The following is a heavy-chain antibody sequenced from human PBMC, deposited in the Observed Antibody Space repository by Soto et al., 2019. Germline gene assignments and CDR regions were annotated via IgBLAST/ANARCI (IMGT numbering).Heavy chain of an antibody. V-gene: IGHV4-30-2*01. CDR3: ARDMTIFGVAPGGGMDV. J-gene: IGHJ6*02. CDR1: NGSISTYDYS. D-gene: IGHD3-3*01. Sequence: QLQLQESGSGLVKPSQTLSLTCTVSNGSISTYDYSWTWIRQPPGRGLEWIGSIYHSGRTYYMPSLRSRLTMSLDKAKNQFSLNLSSMTAADTAVYFCARDMTIFGVAPGGGMDVWCQGTTVTVS. CDR2: IYHSGRT.